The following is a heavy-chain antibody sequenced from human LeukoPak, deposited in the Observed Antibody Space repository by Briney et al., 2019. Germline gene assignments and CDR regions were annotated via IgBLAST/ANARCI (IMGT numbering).Heavy chain of an antibody. Sequence: GGSLSLSCAASGFTFSFYAMHWVRQAPGKGLEWVAFISYDGTNKYYADSMKGRFTISRDNSKNTLYLQMNSLRAEDTAVYYCARSAPSQNIVNGIGYWGQGTLVTVSS. V-gene: IGHV3-30*04. CDR3: ARSAPSQNIVNGIGY. CDR1: GFTFSFYA. J-gene: IGHJ4*02. CDR2: ISYDGTNK. D-gene: IGHD2/OR15-2a*01.